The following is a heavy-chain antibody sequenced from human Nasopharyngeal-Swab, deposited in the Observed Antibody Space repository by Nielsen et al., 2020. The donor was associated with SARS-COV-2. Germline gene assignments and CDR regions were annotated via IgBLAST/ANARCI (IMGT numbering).Heavy chain of an antibody. Sequence: ASVKVSCKASGYTFTSYAMHWVRQAPGQRLEWMGWINAGNGNTKYSQKFQGRVTITADKSTSTAYMELSSLRSEDTAVYYCARDIPVGGVRGVRRSPSTDYFDYWGQGTLVTVSS. CDR3: ARDIPVGGVRGVRRSPSTDYFDY. CDR1: GYTFTSYA. D-gene: IGHD3-10*01. V-gene: IGHV1-3*01. CDR2: INAGNGNT. J-gene: IGHJ4*02.